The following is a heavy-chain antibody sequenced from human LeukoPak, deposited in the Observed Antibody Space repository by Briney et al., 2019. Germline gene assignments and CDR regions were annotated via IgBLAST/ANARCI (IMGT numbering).Heavy chain of an antibody. CDR1: GGSISSYY. V-gene: IGHV4-59*01. J-gene: IGHJ4*02. CDR2: IYYGGST. CDR3: ARADYDFWSGYYIDY. Sequence: PSETLSLTCTVSGGSISSYYWSWIRQPPGKGLEWIGYIYYGGSTNYNPSLKSRVTISVDTSKNQFSLKLSSVTAADTAVYYCARADYDFWSGYYIDYWGQGTLVTVSS. D-gene: IGHD3-3*01.